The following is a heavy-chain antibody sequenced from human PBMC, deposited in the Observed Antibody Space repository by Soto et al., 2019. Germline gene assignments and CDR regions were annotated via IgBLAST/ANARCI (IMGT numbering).Heavy chain of an antibody. D-gene: IGHD6-19*01. CDR3: AKVAKSMDGQQWLVRGGYYYYYGMDV. V-gene: IGHV3-23*01. CDR1: GFTFSSYA. CDR2: ISGSGGST. Sequence: EVQLLESGGGLVQPGGSLRLSCAASGFTFSSYAMSWVRQAPGKGLEWVSAISGSGGSTYYADSVKGRFTISRDNSKNTLYLQMNSLRAEDTAVYYCAKVAKSMDGQQWLVRGGYYYYYGMDVWGQGTTVTVSS. J-gene: IGHJ6*02.